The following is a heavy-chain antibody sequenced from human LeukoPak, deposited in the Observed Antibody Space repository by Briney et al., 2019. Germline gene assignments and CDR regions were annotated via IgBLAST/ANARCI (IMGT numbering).Heavy chain of an antibody. J-gene: IGHJ4*02. CDR3: ARSPYNYGYSYFDY. D-gene: IGHD5-18*01. V-gene: IGHV4-59*01. Sequence: PSETLSLTCTVSGGSISSYYWSWIRQPPGKGLEWIGYIYYSGSTNYNPSLKSRVTISVDTSKNQFSLKLSSVTAADTAVYYCARSPYNYGYSYFDYWGQGTLVTVSS. CDR1: GGSISSYY. CDR2: IYYSGST.